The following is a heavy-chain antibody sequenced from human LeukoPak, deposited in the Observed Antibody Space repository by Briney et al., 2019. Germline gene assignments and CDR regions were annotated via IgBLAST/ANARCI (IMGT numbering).Heavy chain of an antibody. CDR1: GYTFTSYG. D-gene: IGHD6-19*01. Sequence: ASVKVSCTASGYTFTSYGISWVRQAPGQGLEWMGWISAYNGNTNYAQKLQGRVTMTTDTSTSTAYMELRSLRSDDTAVYYCARDHSMAVAHAPLYWGQGTLVTVSS. V-gene: IGHV1-18*01. CDR3: ARDHSMAVAHAPLY. J-gene: IGHJ4*02. CDR2: ISAYNGNT.